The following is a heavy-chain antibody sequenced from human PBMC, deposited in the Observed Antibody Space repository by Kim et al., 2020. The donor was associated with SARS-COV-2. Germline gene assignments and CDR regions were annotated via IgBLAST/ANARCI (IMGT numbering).Heavy chain of an antibody. D-gene: IGHD1-1*01. CDR2: INQYGNI. V-gene: IGHV4-34*01. CDR3: ARRQTVRALEY. CDR1: SGSFSVYY. J-gene: IGHJ4*02. Sequence: SETLSLTCALKSGSFSVYYWTWIRQSPGRGLEWMGKINQYGNINSNPSLQNRVTISLDTSKNHFSLQLTSVTAAATAVCYCARRQTVRALEYWGQGT.